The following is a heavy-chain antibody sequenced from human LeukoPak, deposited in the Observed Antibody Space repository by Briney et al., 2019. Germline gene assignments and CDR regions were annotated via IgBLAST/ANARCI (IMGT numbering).Heavy chain of an antibody. CDR3: ARGGATRFDY. CDR2: TSRSSSTI. D-gene: IGHD5-12*01. CDR1: GFTFSSNS. V-gene: IGHV3-48*02. J-gene: IGHJ4*02. Sequence: GGSLRLSCAASGFTFSSNSMNWVRQAPGKGLEWVSYTSRSSSTIYYADSVKGRFTISRDDAKNSLYLQMNSLRDEDTALYYCARGGATRFDYWGQGTLVTVSS.